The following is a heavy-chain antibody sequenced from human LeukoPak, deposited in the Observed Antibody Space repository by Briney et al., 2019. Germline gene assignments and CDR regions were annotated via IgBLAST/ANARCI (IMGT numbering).Heavy chain of an antibody. J-gene: IGHJ2*01. Sequence: GGSLRLSCSASGLTFSSYAMHWVRQAPGKGLEYVSAISSNGGSTYYADSVKGRFTISRDNSKNTLYLQMSSLRAEDTAVYYCATDSPYSYADLWGRGTLVIVSS. CDR1: GLTFSSYA. CDR2: ISSNGGST. D-gene: IGHD5-18*01. CDR3: ATDSPYSYADL. V-gene: IGHV3-64D*06.